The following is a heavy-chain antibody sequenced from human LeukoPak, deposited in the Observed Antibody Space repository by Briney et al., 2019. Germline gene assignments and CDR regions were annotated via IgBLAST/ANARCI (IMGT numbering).Heavy chain of an antibody. Sequence: GGSLRLSCAASGFTFSNYELNWVRQASGKGLEWVSYISSSGSTIYYADSVKGRFTISRDNAKNSLYLQMNSLRAEDTAVYYCARDSSGYFHWFDPWGQGTLVTVSS. D-gene: IGHD3-22*01. CDR1: GFTFSNYE. V-gene: IGHV3-48*03. CDR2: ISSSGSTI. CDR3: ARDSSGYFHWFDP. J-gene: IGHJ5*02.